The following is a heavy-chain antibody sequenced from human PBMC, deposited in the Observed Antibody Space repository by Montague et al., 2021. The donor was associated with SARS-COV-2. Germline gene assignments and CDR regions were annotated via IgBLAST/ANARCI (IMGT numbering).Heavy chain of an antibody. J-gene: IGHJ4*02. Sequence: TLSLTCTVSGGSISSCSYYWSWIRQPAGKGLDWIVRIYTSGSTNYNPSLKSRVTISVDTSKNQFSLKLSSVTAADTSVYYCARVVGFEFDYWGQGTLVTVSS. V-gene: IGHV4-61*02. CDR3: ARVVGFEFDY. CDR2: IYTSGST. CDR1: GGSISSCSYY. D-gene: IGHD2-21*01.